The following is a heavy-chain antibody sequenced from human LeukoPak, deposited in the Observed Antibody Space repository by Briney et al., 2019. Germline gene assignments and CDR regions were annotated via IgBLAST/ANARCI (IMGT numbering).Heavy chain of an antibody. CDR1: GGSISSYY. Sequence: PSETLSLTCTVSGGSISSYYWSWIRQPPGKGLEWVGYIYYSGSTNYNPSLKSRVTISVDTSKNQFSLKLSSVTAADTAVYYCARVGSHGQYYFDYWGQGTLVTVSS. J-gene: IGHJ4*02. D-gene: IGHD5-24*01. CDR3: ARVGSHGQYYFDY. V-gene: IGHV4-59*01. CDR2: IYYSGST.